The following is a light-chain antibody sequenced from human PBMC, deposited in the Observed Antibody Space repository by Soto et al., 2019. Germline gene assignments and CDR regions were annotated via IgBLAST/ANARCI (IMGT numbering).Light chain of an antibody. CDR2: DAS. J-gene: IGKJ2*01. V-gene: IGKV3D-15*01. CDR1: QSVSSY. Sequence: EIVMTQSTATLSVSPGERATLSCRASQSVSSYLAWYQQKPGQAPRLLIYDASNRATGIPARFSGSGSGTEFTLTINSLQPDDFATYYCQQYDSYYTFGQGTKVDIK. CDR3: QQYDSYYT.